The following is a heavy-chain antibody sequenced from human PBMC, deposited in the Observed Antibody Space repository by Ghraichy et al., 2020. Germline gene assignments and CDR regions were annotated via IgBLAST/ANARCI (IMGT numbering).Heavy chain of an antibody. V-gene: IGHV3-53*04. J-gene: IGHJ4*02. CDR3: VRGYCSSTSCYAFDY. CDR1: GFTVSSNY. Sequence: GGSLRLSCAASGFTVSSNYMSWVRQAPGKGLEWVSVIYSGGSTYYADSVKGRFTISRHNSKNTLYLQMNSLRAEDTAVYYCVRGYCSSTSCYAFDYWGQGTLVTVSS. CDR2: IYSGGST. D-gene: IGHD2-2*01.